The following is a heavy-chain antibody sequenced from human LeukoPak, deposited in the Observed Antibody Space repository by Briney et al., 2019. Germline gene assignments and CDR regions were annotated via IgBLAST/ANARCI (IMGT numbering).Heavy chain of an antibody. CDR2: ITSDSRYM. V-gene: IGHV3-21*04. J-gene: IGHJ4*02. Sequence: GGSLRLSCAASGFTFSSYNMNWVRQAPGKGLEWVSSITSDSRYMYYADSVKGRFTISRDNSKNTLYLQMNSLRVEDTAVYYCARRAGAYSHPYDYWGQGTLVTVSS. CDR1: GFTFSSYN. D-gene: IGHD4/OR15-4a*01. CDR3: ARRAGAYSHPYDY.